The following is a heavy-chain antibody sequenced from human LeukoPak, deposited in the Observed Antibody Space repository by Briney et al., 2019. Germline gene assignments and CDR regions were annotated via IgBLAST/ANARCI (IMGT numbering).Heavy chain of an antibody. CDR3: TTEGFFGYSSGWSTFDN. J-gene: IGHJ4*02. Sequence: GGSLRLSCAASGFSFSSAWMTWVRQPPGKGLEWVGRIKSQPDGGTTDYAVPVKGRFTISRDDSKNTLYVQMNSLKTEDTAVYYCTTEGFFGYSSGWSTFDNWGQGTLVTVSS. CDR1: GFSFSSAW. CDR2: IKSQPDGGTT. V-gene: IGHV3-15*01. D-gene: IGHD6-19*01.